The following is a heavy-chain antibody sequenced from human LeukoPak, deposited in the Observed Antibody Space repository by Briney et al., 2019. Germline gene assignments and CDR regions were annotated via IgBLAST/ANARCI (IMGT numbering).Heavy chain of an antibody. CDR2: ISYDGSDK. V-gene: IGHV3-30*18. Sequence: PGGSLRLSCAASGFTFSSYGLHWVRQAPGKGLEWVAVISYDGSDKYYADSVKGRFTISRDNSKNTLYLQMNSLRAEDTAVYCCAKDPSSTWYGAFDSWGQGTMVSVCS. CDR3: AKDPSSTWYGAFDS. D-gene: IGHD6-13*01. J-gene: IGHJ3*02. CDR1: GFTFSSYG.